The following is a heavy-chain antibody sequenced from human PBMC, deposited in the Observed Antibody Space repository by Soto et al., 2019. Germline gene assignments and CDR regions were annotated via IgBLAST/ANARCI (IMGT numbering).Heavy chain of an antibody. D-gene: IGHD3-22*01. CDR1: GFTFSSYG. CDR2: IWYDGSNK. Sequence: TGGSLRLSCAASGFTFSSYGMHWVRQAPGKGLEWVAVIWYDGSNKYYADSVKGRFTISRDNSKNTLYLQMNSLRAEDTAVYYCARGTSASYYYDSSGYQAVRYFDLWGRGTLVTVSS. J-gene: IGHJ2*01. V-gene: IGHV3-33*01. CDR3: ARGTSASYYYDSSGYQAVRYFDL.